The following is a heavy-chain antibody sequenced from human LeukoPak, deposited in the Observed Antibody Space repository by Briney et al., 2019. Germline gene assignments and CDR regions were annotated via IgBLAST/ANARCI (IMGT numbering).Heavy chain of an antibody. CDR2: IYHSGST. J-gene: IGHJ4*02. V-gene: IGHV4-38-2*02. D-gene: IGHD4-17*01. CDR3: ARGATVTSGFDY. Sequence: SQTLSLTCTVSGYSISSGYYWGWIRQPPGKGLEWIGSIYHSGSTYYNPSLKSRVTISVDTSKNQFSLKLSSVTAADTAVYYCARGATVTSGFDYWGQGTLVTVSS. CDR1: GYSISSGYY.